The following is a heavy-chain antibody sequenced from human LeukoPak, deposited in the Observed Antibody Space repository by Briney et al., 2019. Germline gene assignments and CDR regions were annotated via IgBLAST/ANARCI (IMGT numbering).Heavy chain of an antibody. V-gene: IGHV3-30*18. CDR2: ISYDGSNK. CDR1: GFTFSSYG. J-gene: IGHJ4*02. CDR3: AKVGSIAAAALDY. D-gene: IGHD6-13*01. Sequence: GGSLRLSCAASGFTFSSYGMHRVRQAPGKGLEWVAVISYDGSNKYYADSVKGRFTISRDNSKNTLYLQMNSLRAEDTAVYYCAKVGSIAAAALDYWGQGTLVTVSS.